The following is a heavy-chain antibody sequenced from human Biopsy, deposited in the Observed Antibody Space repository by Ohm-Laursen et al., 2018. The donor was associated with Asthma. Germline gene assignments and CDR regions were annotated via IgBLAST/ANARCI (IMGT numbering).Heavy chain of an antibody. V-gene: IGHV3-30*18. Sequence: SLRLSCVASGFSFSNYGMHWVRQAPGKGLDWVAVISFDGSNKNYTDSVKGRFTISRDNSRNTLHLQMNSLRAEDTAVYYCAKDVFPGWELRRGPDYWGQGTLGTVSS. CDR3: AKDVFPGWELRRGPDY. CDR2: ISFDGSNK. J-gene: IGHJ4*02. D-gene: IGHD1-26*01. CDR1: GFSFSNYG.